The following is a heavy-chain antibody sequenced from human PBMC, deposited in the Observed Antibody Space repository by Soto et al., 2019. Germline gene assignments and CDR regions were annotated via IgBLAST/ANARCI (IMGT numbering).Heavy chain of an antibody. V-gene: IGHV4-31*03. Sequence: SETLSLTCTVSGGSISSGGYFWSWIRQHPGKGLEWIGYIYYSGSTYYKPSLKSRVTISVDTSKNQFSLKLNSVTAADTAVYYCARDAGSSWYWFDPWGQGTLVTVSS. CDR1: GGSISSGGYF. CDR2: IYYSGST. CDR3: ARDAGSSWYWFDP. D-gene: IGHD6-13*01. J-gene: IGHJ5*02.